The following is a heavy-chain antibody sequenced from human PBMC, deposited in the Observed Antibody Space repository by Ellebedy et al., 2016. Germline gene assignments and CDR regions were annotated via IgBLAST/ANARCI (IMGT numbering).Heavy chain of an antibody. V-gene: IGHV1-8*01. CDR3: ARATYYDFWSGYPYYYYYYMDV. D-gene: IGHD3-3*01. CDR2: MNPNSGNT. Sequence: ASVKVSXXASGYTFTSYDINWVRQATGQGLEWMGWMNPNSGNTGYAQKFQGRVTMTRNTSISTAYMELSSLRSEDTAVYYCARATYYDFWSGYPYYYYYYMDVWGKGTTVTVSS. J-gene: IGHJ6*03. CDR1: GYTFTSYD.